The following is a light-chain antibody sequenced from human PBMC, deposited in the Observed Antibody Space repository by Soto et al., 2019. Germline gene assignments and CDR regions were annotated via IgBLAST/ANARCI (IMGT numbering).Light chain of an antibody. CDR2: AAS. CDR3: QRYDNWPLT. V-gene: IGKV1-27*01. CDR1: QGISNY. Sequence: IKITQSRSSLSATVGDKVTITCRASQGISNYLAWYQQKPGKVPKLLIYAASTLQSGVPSRFSGSGSGTEFSLTISSLQSEDFAVYYCQRYDNWPLTFAGRAKVDI. J-gene: IGKJ4*01.